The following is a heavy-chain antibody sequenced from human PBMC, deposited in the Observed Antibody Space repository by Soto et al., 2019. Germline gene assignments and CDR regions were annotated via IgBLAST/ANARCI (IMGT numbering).Heavy chain of an antibody. CDR3: ASPTKPLYYYYGMDV. V-gene: IGHV1-69*12. J-gene: IGHJ6*02. CDR2: IIPIFGTA. D-gene: IGHD1-1*01. Sequence: QVQLVQSGAEVTNPGSSVKVSCQASGGTFSSYAISWVRQAPGQGLEWMGGIIPIFGTANYAQKFQGRVTITADESTSTAYMELSSLRSEDTAVYYCASPTKPLYYYYGMDVWGQGTTVTVSS. CDR1: GGTFSSYA.